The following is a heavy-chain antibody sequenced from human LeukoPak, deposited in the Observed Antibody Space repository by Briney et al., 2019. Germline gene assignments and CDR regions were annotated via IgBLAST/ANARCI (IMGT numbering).Heavy chain of an antibody. CDR1: GFMFRSYG. CDR2: IWYDGSNE. V-gene: IGHV3-33*01. D-gene: IGHD6-19*01. Sequence: GRSLRLSCAASGFMFRSYGMHWVRQAPGKGLEWVAVIWYDGSNEYYGDSVKGRFTISRDNSKNTLYLQMNSLRAEDTAVYYCARDRTGSGWSYYYYGMDVWGHGTTVTVSS. CDR3: ARDRTGSGWSYYYYGMDV. J-gene: IGHJ6*02.